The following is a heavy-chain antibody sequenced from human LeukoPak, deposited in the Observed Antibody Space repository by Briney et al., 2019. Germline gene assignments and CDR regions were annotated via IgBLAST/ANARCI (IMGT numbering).Heavy chain of an antibody. Sequence: SVKVSCKASGGTFSSYAISWVRQAPGQGLEWMGGIIPIFGTANYAQKFQGRVTITADESTSTAYMELSSLRSEDTAVYYCARDFYYDSSGYCPLGYWGQGTLVTVSS. CDR3: ARDFYYDSSGYCPLGY. J-gene: IGHJ4*02. D-gene: IGHD3-22*01. CDR1: GGTFSSYA. CDR2: IIPIFGTA. V-gene: IGHV1-69*13.